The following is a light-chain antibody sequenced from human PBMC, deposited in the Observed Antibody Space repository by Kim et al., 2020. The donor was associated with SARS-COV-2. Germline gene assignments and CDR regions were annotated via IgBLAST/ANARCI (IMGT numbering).Light chain of an antibody. V-gene: IGKV1-12*01. CDR2: FAS. CDR3: QQSDSFPLT. J-gene: IGKJ4*01. Sequence: DIQMTQSPSSVSASVGDRVTITCRASQGVRNWLAWYQQKPGKAPKLLISFASNLQSGVPSRFSGSGSGTDFTLTISRLQPEDLATYYCQQSDSFPLTFGGGTKVDIK. CDR1: QGVRNW.